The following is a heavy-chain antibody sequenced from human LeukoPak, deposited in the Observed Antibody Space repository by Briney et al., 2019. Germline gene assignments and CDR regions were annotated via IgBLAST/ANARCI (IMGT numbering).Heavy chain of an antibody. J-gene: IGHJ4*02. CDR1: GYTFTSYG. V-gene: IGHV1-18*01. D-gene: IGHD3-3*01. CDR2: ISAYNGNT. CDR3: ARVLYYDFWSGYNPFDY. Sequence: ASVKVSCKASGYTFTSYGISWVRQAPGQGLERMGWISAYNGNTNYAQKLQGRVTMTTDTSTSTAYMELRSLRSDDTAVYYCARVLYYDFWSGYNPFDYWGQGTLVTVSS.